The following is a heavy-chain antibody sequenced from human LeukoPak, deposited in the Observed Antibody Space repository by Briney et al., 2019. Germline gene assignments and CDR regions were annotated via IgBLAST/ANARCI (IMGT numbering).Heavy chain of an antibody. CDR1: GFTLSSYS. CDR2: ISSSSSYR. D-gene: IGHD6-13*01. CDR3: ATTIAAAGFYFDY. Sequence: GGSLRLSCAASGFTLSSYSMNWVRQAPGKGLEWVSSISSSSSYRYYADSVKGRFTISRDNAKNSLYLQMNSLRAEDTALYYCATTIAAAGFYFDYWGQGTLVTVSX. J-gene: IGHJ4*02. V-gene: IGHV3-21*04.